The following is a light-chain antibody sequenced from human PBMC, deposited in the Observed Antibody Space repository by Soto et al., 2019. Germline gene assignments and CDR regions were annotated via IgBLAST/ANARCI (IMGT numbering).Light chain of an antibody. CDR1: SGSIASNY. CDR3: QSYDATNQV. V-gene: IGLV6-57*01. CDR2: EDN. Sequence: NFMLTQPHSVSESPGKTVIIACTRSSGSIASNYVQWYQQSPGSSPTTVIYEDNQRPSGVPDRFSGSIDSSSNSASLTISGLETEDEADYFCQSYDATNQVVGGGTKLTVL. J-gene: IGLJ3*02.